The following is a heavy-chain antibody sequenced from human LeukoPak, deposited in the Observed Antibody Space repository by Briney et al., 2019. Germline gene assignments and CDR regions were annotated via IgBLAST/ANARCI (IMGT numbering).Heavy chain of an antibody. CDR2: IYASGST. Sequence: PSETLSLTCSVPGDSISSHYWSWIRQPAGKGLEWIGRIYASGSTNYNLSLKSRVTMSVDTSKNQFSLKLTSVTAADTAIYYCAREAPTMTRGIDCWGQGTLVTVSS. CDR3: AREAPTMTRGIDC. CDR1: GDSISSHY. J-gene: IGHJ4*02. D-gene: IGHD4-17*01. V-gene: IGHV4-4*07.